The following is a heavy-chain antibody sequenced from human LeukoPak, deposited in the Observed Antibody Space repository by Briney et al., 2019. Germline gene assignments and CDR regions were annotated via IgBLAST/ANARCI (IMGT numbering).Heavy chain of an antibody. CDR2: IKQDGSEK. CDR1: GFTFSSYR. Sequence: GGSLRLSCAASGFTFSSYRMSWVRKAPGKGLEWVANIKQDGSEKSYVESVRGRFTISRDNAKNSLYLQLNSLRAEDTALYYCARDNPPDYWGQGTLVTVSS. CDR3: ARDNPPDY. J-gene: IGHJ4*02. V-gene: IGHV3-7*03.